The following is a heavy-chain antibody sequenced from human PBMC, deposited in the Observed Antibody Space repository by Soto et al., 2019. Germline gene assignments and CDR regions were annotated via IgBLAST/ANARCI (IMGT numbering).Heavy chain of an antibody. V-gene: IGHV3-15*07. Sequence: GGSLRLSCAASGFTFSNAWMNWVRQAPGKGLEWVGRIKSKTDGGTTDYAAPVKGRFTISRDDSKNTLYLQMNSLKTEDTAVYYCTTGPRNYGDYVLPYSLAYYYGMDVWGQGTTVTVSS. CDR3: TTGPRNYGDYVLPYSLAYYYGMDV. D-gene: IGHD4-17*01. CDR2: IKSKTDGGTT. CDR1: GFTFSNAW. J-gene: IGHJ6*02.